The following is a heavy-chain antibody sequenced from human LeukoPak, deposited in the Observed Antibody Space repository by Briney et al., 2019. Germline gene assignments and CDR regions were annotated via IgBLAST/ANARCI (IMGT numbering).Heavy chain of an antibody. V-gene: IGHV4-4*07. D-gene: IGHD1-26*01. CDR1: GGSISNYY. Sequence: PSETLSLTCTVSGGSISNYYWSWIRQPAGKGLEWIGRIYTSGSTNYNYNPSLESRVTLSVDTSKNQISLKLSSVTAADTAVYYCARAPTGVGATLFDYWGQGTLVTVSS. CDR2: IYTSGST. CDR3: ARAPTGVGATLFDY. J-gene: IGHJ4*02.